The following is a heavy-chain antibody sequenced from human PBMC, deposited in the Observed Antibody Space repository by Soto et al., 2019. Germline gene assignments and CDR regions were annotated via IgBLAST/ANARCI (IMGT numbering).Heavy chain of an antibody. CDR3: TRDMSYYGLDV. Sequence: GGSLRLSCAASGFTFSSYSMHWVRQAPGKGLEWVAVISYDGSNKYYADSVKGRFTISRDNSKNTLCLQMNSLRAEDTAVYYCTRDMSYYGLDVWGQGTTVTVSS. CDR2: ISYDGSNK. J-gene: IGHJ6*02. D-gene: IGHD3-10*02. CDR1: GFTFSSYS. V-gene: IGHV3-30-3*01.